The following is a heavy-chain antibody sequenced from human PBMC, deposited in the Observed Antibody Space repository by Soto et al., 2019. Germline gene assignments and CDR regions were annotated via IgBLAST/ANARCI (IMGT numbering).Heavy chain of an antibody. Sequence: GGSLRLSCAASGFTFSRYGMHWVRQAPGKGLEWVALIWNDGIRKVYVDSVKGRFTISRDNSKNTLDLQMNSLRAEDTAVYYCARDDDYEANAFDYWGPGTLVTVSS. CDR3: ARDDDYEANAFDY. J-gene: IGHJ4*02. V-gene: IGHV3-33*01. CDR1: GFTFSRYG. D-gene: IGHD3-22*01. CDR2: IWNDGIRK.